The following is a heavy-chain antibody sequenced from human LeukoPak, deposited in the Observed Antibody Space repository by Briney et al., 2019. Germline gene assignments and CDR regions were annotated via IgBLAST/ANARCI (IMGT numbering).Heavy chain of an antibody. J-gene: IGHJ6*02. CDR1: GFTFSSYN. CDR3: AKSGRYYYYGMDV. Sequence: GGSLRLSCAASGFTFSSYNMNWVRQAPGKGLEWVSYISSSGSIIYYADSVKGRFTISRDNSKSSLYLQMNSLRAEDTAVYYCAKSGRYYYYGMDVWGQGTTVTVSS. D-gene: IGHD3-3*01. CDR2: ISSSGSII. V-gene: IGHV3-48*01.